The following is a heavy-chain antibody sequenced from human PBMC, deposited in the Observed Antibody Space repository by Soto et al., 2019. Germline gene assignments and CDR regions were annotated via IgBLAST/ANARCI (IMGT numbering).Heavy chain of an antibody. D-gene: IGHD3-3*01. CDR2: INHTGGT. Sequence: PSENLSLTCAVYGGSVNGYYWNWIRQPPGKGLEWIGEINHTGGTHYNPSLKSRVTMSVDTSKNQFSLRLSSVTAAVTAIYYCATRITVFGLLIPPFDPWGQGTQVTVSS. J-gene: IGHJ5*02. V-gene: IGHV4-34*01. CDR1: GGSVNGYY. CDR3: ATRITVFGLLIPPFDP.